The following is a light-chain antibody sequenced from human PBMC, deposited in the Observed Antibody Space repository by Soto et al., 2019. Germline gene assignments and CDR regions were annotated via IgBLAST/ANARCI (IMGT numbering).Light chain of an antibody. V-gene: IGKV2-28*01. J-gene: IGKJ2*01. CDR2: LGS. Sequence: DVVMPQSPLSLPVTPGEPASISCRSSQSLLHSDGFNYLDWYLQKPGQSPQLMIYLGSNRASGVPDRFSGSGSGTNFTLRIGRVEAEDVGVYYCMQALRSSNTFGQGTKLEIK. CDR1: QSLLHSDGFNY. CDR3: MQALRSSNT.